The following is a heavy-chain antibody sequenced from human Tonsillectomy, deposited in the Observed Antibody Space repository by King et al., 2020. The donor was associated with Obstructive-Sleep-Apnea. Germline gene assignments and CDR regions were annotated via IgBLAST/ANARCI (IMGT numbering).Heavy chain of an antibody. J-gene: IGHJ3*02. CDR2: ISYDGSNK. CDR1: GFTFSSYG. V-gene: IGHV3-30*18. Sequence: VQLVESGGGVVQPGRSLRLSCAASGFTFSSYGMHWVRQAPGKGLEWVAVISYDGSNKYYADSVKGRFTISRDNSKKTLYLQMNSLRAEDTAVYYCAKERTVARSRAFDIWGQGTMVTVSS. D-gene: IGHD5-12*01. CDR3: AKERTVARSRAFDI.